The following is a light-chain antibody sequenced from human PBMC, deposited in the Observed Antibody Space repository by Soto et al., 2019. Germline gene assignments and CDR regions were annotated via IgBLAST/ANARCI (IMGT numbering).Light chain of an antibody. J-gene: IGLJ1*01. CDR2: DVS. Sequence: QSALTQPASVSGSPEQSITISCTGTSSDVGGYNYVSWYQQHPGKAPKLMIYDVSNRPSGVSNRFSGSKSGNTASLTISGLQAEDEADYYCSSYTSSSTSHVFGTGTKLTVL. CDR3: SSYTSSSTSHV. CDR1: SSDVGGYNY. V-gene: IGLV2-14*01.